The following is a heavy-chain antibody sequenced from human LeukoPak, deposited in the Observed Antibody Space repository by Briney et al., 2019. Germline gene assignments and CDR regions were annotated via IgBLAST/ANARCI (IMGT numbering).Heavy chain of an antibody. Sequence: SETLSLTCTVSGGSISSDYWSWIRQPPGKGLEWIGYFSYSGSTNYNPSLKSRVTISVDTSKNLFSLKLSSVTAADTAVYFCARERGVIAALYYFDYWGQGIPFTVSS. CDR1: GGSISSDY. V-gene: IGHV4-59*01. J-gene: IGHJ4*02. CDR3: ARERGVIAALYYFDY. CDR2: FSYSGST. D-gene: IGHD6-13*01.